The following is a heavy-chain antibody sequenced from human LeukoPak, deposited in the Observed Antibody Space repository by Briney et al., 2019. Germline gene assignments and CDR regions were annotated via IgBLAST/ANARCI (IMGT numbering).Heavy chain of an antibody. CDR3: ARDRTSYDY. D-gene: IGHD1-14*01. J-gene: IGHJ4*02. CDR2: IYYSGST. CDR1: GGSISSYY. V-gene: IGHV4-59*01. Sequence: PSETLSLTCTVSGGSISSYYWSWIRQPPGKGLEWIGYIYYSGSTNYNPSLKSRVTISVDTSKNQFSLKPSSVTAADTAVYYCARDRTSYDYWGQGTLVTVSS.